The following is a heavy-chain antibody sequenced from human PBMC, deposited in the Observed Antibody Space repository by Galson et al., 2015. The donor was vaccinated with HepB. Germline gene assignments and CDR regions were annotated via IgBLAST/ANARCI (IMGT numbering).Heavy chain of an antibody. J-gene: IGHJ3*02. CDR3: VKVIYSNYIFTAFDN. D-gene: IGHD4-11*01. Sequence: SLRLSCAASGFTFSSYAMHWVRQAPGKGLEYVSAISSNGGSTYYADSVKGRFTISRDNSKNTLYLQMSSLRAEDTAVYYCVKVIYSNYIFTAFDNWGQGTMVTVSS. CDR1: GFTFSSYA. CDR2: ISSNGGST. V-gene: IGHV3-64D*06.